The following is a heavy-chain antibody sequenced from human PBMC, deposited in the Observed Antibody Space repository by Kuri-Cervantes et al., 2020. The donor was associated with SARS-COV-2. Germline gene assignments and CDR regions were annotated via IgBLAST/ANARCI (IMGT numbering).Heavy chain of an antibody. Sequence: GGSLRLSCAASGFTFSSYWMSWVRQAPGKGLEWVANIKQDGSEKYYVDSVKGRFTISRDNSKNSLYLQMNSLRAENTAVYYCARDRDLGTRGTNWFDPWGQGTLVTVSS. CDR2: IKQDGSEK. V-gene: IGHV3-7*01. J-gene: IGHJ5*02. D-gene: IGHD7-27*01. CDR1: GFTFSSYW. CDR3: ARDRDLGTRGTNWFDP.